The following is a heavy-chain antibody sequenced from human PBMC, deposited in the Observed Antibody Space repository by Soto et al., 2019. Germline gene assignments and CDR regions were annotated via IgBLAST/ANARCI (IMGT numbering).Heavy chain of an antibody. D-gene: IGHD1-26*01. CDR2: LYNSGTT. J-gene: IGHJ5*02. CDR1: GLNVSYNY. V-gene: IGHV3-53*01. Sequence: GGSLRLSCAASGLNVSYNYRNWVRQAPGKRLEWVSVLYNSGTTYYAESVKGRFTISRDNVKNTMYLEMNNLRVDDTAVYYCARDKTQGAGWFDPWGRGTMVTVYS. CDR3: ARDKTQGAGWFDP.